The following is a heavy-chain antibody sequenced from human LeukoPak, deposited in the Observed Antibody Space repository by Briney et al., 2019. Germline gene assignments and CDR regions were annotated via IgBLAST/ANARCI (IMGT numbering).Heavy chain of an antibody. CDR2: IVGSGGIT. CDR1: GFTFGSFA. Sequence: GGSLRLSCVASGFTFGSFAIYWIRQAPGKGLEWVSGIVGSGGITYYADSVQGRFIISRDNSKNTVYLQMNSLRDEDTGIYYCAKATVGYSSGRYPGWPADSWGQGVPVTVSS. D-gene: IGHD6-19*01. CDR3: AKATVGYSSGRYPGWPADS. J-gene: IGHJ4*02. V-gene: IGHV3-23*01.